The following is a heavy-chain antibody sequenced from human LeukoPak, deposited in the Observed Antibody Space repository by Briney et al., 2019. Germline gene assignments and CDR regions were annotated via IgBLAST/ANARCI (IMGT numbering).Heavy chain of an antibody. CDR2: IYYRGDI. CDR1: DGSIRTYY. CDR3: ATNKDWAEAD. Sequence: SETLSLTRSVSDGSIRTYYWSWIRQSPGQGPEWIGNIYYRGDINYNPSLKGRVIISIDTSKNQFSLKVTSLTAADTAVYYCATNKDWAEADWGQGTLVIVSS. D-gene: IGHD3/OR15-3a*01. J-gene: IGHJ4*02. V-gene: IGHV4-59*03.